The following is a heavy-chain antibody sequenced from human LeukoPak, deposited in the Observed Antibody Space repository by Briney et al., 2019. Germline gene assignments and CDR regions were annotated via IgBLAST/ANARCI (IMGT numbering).Heavy chain of an antibody. CDR3: ARGRRRDANTFDAFDI. D-gene: IGHD5-24*01. CDR2: IWYDGSNK. Sequence: PGGSLRLSCAASGFTFSSYALSWVRQAPGKGLEWVAVIWYDGSNKYYADSVKGRFTISRDNSKNTLYLQMNSLRAEDTAVFYCARGRRRDANTFDAFDIWGQGTMVTVSS. V-gene: IGHV3-33*08. J-gene: IGHJ3*02. CDR1: GFTFSSYA.